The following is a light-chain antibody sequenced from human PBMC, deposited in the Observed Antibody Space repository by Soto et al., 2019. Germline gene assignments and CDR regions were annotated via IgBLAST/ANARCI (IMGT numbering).Light chain of an antibody. CDR3: QSYDSSLSGWV. Sequence: QSVLTQPTSVSGAPGQRVTISCTGSSSNIGAGYDVHWYQQLPGTAPKVLIYGNSNRPSGLPDRFSGSKSGTSASLAITGLQVEDEADYYCQSYDSSLSGWVFGGGTKLTVL. CDR2: GNS. CDR1: SSNIGAGYD. V-gene: IGLV1-40*01. J-gene: IGLJ3*02.